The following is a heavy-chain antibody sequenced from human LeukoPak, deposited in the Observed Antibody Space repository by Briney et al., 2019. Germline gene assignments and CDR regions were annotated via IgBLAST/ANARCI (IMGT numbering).Heavy chain of an antibody. CDR1: GGSISSSTYY. D-gene: IGHD6-13*01. CDR2: SGST. V-gene: IGHV4-39*01. J-gene: IGHJ4*02. Sequence: SETLSLTCTVSGGSISSSTYYWGWIRQLPGKGLEWIGSSGSTYYNPSLKSRVTISVDTSKNQFSLSSVTAADTAVYYCARHSRGPAAGPAFDYWGQGTLVTVSS. CDR3: ARHSRGPAAGPAFDY.